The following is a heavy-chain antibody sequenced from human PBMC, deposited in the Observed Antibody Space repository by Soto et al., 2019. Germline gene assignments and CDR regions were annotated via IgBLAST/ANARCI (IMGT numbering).Heavy chain of an antibody. D-gene: IGHD3-16*01. CDR1: GFTFSSYA. CDR2: ISYDGSNK. CDR3: ARDGGRGY. Sequence: QVQLVESGGGVVQPGRSLRLSCAASGFTFSSYAMHWVRQAPGKGLEWVAVISYDGSNKYYADSVKGRFTISRDNSKNTLYLQMNSRRAEDTAVYYCARDGGRGYWGQGTLVTVSS. J-gene: IGHJ4*02. V-gene: IGHV3-30-3*01.